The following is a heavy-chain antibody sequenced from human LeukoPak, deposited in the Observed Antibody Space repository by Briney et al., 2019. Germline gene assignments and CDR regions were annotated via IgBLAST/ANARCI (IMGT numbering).Heavy chain of an antibody. D-gene: IGHD3-9*01. V-gene: IGHV1-2*02. J-gene: IGHJ4*02. CDR1: GYTFTGYY. CDR2: INPNSGGT. CDR3: ARGGRPSYYDILTGYPADY. Sequence: GASVTVSFKASGYTFTGYYMHWVRQAPGQGLEWMGWINPNSGGTNYAQKFQGRVTMTRDTSISTAYMELSRLRSDDTAVYYCARGGRPSYYDILTGYPADYWGQGTLVTVSS.